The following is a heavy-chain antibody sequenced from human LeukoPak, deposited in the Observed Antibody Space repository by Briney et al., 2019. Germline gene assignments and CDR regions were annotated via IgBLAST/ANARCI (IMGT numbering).Heavy chain of an antibody. CDR2: ISGSGSTT. V-gene: IGHV3-23*01. D-gene: IGHD3-10*01. CDR3: AKDAQGGSGSYSWGTFDY. Sequence: GGSLRLSCAASGFSFNSYALSWVRRAPGEGLEWVSGISGSGSTTVYTDSVKGRFTVSRDNSKNTLYLQMNSLRDEDTAVYYCAKDAQGGSGSYSWGTFDYWGQGTLVTVSS. J-gene: IGHJ4*02. CDR1: GFSFNSYA.